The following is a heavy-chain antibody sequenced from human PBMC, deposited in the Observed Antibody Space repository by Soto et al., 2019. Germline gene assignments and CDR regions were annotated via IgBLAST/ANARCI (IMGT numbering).Heavy chain of an antibody. CDR3: ARKSLGYGSCHFDD. Sequence: PSETLSLTCTVSGGSISSYYWSWIRQPPGKGLEWIGYIYYSGSTNYNPSLKSRVTISVDTSKNQFSLKLSSVTAADTAVYYCARKSLGYGSCHFDDWGQGTLVTVPS. CDR1: GGSISSYY. V-gene: IGHV4-59*01. J-gene: IGHJ4*01. CDR2: IYYSGST. D-gene: IGHD5-12*01.